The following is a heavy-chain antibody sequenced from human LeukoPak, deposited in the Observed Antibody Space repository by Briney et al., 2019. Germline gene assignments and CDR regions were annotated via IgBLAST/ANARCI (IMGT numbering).Heavy chain of an antibody. CDR1: GFTFSSYA. Sequence: GGSLRLSCAASGFTFSSYAMHWVRQAPGKGLEWVAVISYDGSNKYYADSVKGRFTISRDNSKNTLYLQMNSLRAEDTAVYYCTRDHIGAYDFWSGYSFDYWGQGTLVTVSS. CDR3: TRDHIGAYDFWSGYSFDY. V-gene: IGHV3-30-3*01. D-gene: IGHD3-3*01. CDR2: ISYDGSNK. J-gene: IGHJ4*02.